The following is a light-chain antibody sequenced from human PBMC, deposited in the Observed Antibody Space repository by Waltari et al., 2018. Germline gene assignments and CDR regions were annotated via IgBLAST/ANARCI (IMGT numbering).Light chain of an antibody. Sequence: DTQMTQSLSSVSASVGDRVTNTCRACQGISSWLAWYQQPPGRAPNRLIYAASSLQSGFPARFSGSGSATEFTLTINSLQPDDFATYYCQQAASFPLTFGGGTKVEIK. CDR1: QGISSW. CDR2: AAS. CDR3: QQAASFPLT. J-gene: IGKJ4*01. V-gene: IGKV1-12*01.